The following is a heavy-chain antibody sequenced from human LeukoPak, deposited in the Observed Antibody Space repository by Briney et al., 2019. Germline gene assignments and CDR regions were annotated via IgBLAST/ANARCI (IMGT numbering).Heavy chain of an antibody. CDR1: GFTFSSYW. V-gene: IGHV3-7*01. Sequence: GGSLRLSCSASGFTFSSYWMGWVRQAPGMGREWVATIKQDGSEKYYLDSVKGRFTISRDNAKNSLFLQMNSLRAEDTAVYYCAGARGWEFSSWGQGTLVTVSS. D-gene: IGHD1-26*01. CDR2: IKQDGSEK. J-gene: IGHJ5*02. CDR3: AGARGWEFSS.